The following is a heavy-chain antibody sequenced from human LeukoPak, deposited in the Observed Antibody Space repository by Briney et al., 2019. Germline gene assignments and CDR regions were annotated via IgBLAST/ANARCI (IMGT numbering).Heavy chain of an antibody. CDR3: ARHGSDWLDY. CDR2: INHSGST. CDR1: GGSFSGYY. J-gene: IGHJ4*02. Sequence: SETLSLTCAVYGGSFSGYYWSWIRQPPGKGLEWIGEINHSGSTNYNPSLQSRVSILVDTSKSQFSLRLSSVTAADTAVYYCARHGSDWLDYWGQGTLVTVSS. D-gene: IGHD6-19*01. V-gene: IGHV4-34*01.